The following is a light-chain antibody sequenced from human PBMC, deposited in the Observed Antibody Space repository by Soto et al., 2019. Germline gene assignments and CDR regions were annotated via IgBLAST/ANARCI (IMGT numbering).Light chain of an antibody. Sequence: AIQMAQSPSSLSASVGDRVTITCRASQGIGNDVGWFQQKPGKAPKLLIYAAATLQSGVPSRFSGSRSGTDFTLTISSLQPEDFATYYCLPAHNYPLTFGGGTKVEIK. CDR3: LPAHNYPLT. CDR2: AAA. V-gene: IGKV1-6*02. J-gene: IGKJ4*01. CDR1: QGIGND.